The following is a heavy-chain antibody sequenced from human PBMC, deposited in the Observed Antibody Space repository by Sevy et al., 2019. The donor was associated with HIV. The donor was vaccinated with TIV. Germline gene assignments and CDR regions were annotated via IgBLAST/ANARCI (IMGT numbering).Heavy chain of an antibody. CDR3: AKDVYDSSGYYPMGAFDI. CDR2: ISGSGGST. V-gene: IGHV3-23*01. Sequence: GGCLRLSCAASGFSFVTYAMSWVRQPPGKGLEWVSGISGSGGSTYYADSVKGRFTISRDNSKNTLYLQMNSLRAEDTAIYYCAKDVYDSSGYYPMGAFDIWGQGTMVTVSS. J-gene: IGHJ3*02. CDR1: GFSFVTYA. D-gene: IGHD3-22*01.